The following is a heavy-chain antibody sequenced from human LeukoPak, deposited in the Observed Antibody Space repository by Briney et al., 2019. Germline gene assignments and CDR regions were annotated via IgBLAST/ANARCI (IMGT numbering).Heavy chain of an antibody. CDR1: GGSISSYY. D-gene: IGHD3-10*01. CDR2: IYYSGST. J-gene: IGHJ4*02. CDR3: ARETAMVRGPYYFDY. Sequence: SETLSLTCTVSGGSISSYYWSWIRQPPGKGLEWIGYIYYSGSTNYNPSLKSRVTISVGTSKNQFSLKLSSVTAADTAVYYCARETAMVRGPYYFDYWGQGTLVTVSS. V-gene: IGHV4-59*01.